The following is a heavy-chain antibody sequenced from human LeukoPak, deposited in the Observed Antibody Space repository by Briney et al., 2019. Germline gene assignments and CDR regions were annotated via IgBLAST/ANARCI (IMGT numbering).Heavy chain of an antibody. Sequence: GGSLRLSCAASGFTFSSYAMSWARQAPGKGLEWVSAISGSGGSTYYADSVKGRFTISRDNSKNTLYLQMNSLRAEDTAVYYCAMGLWFGEYLFDYWGQGTLVTVSS. CDR1: GFTFSSYA. CDR3: AMGLWFGEYLFDY. D-gene: IGHD3-10*01. J-gene: IGHJ4*02. V-gene: IGHV3-23*01. CDR2: ISGSGGST.